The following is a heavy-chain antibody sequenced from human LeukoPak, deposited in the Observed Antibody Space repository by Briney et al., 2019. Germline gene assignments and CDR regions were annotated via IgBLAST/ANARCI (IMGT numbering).Heavy chain of an antibody. D-gene: IGHD3-10*01. V-gene: IGHV1-8*03. CDR2: MNPNSGNT. CDR3: ARGRRVRGVSMYAFDI. Sequence: ASVKVSCKASGYTFTSYDINWVRQATGQGLEWMGWMNPNSGNTGYAQKFQGRVTITRNTSMSTAYMELSSLRSEDTAVYYCARGRRVRGVSMYAFDIWGQGTMVTVSS. J-gene: IGHJ3*02. CDR1: GYTFTSYD.